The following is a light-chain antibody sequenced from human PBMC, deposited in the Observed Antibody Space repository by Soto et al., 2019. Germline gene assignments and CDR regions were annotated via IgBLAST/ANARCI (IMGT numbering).Light chain of an antibody. CDR3: QQRSNWPWT. CDR2: DAS. V-gene: IGKV3-11*01. Sequence: EIVLTQSPATLSLSPGERATLSCRASQSVSSYLAWYQQQPGQAPRLLIYDASNRATGIPGRFSGSGSGKDFTLTISSLEPEDFAVYYCQQRSNWPWTFGQGTKVEIK. J-gene: IGKJ1*01. CDR1: QSVSSY.